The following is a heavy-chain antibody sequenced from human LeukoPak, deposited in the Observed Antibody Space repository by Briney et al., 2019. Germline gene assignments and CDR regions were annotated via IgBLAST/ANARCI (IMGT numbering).Heavy chain of an antibody. CDR2: INHSGST. J-gene: IGHJ5*02. D-gene: IGHD2-15*01. CDR1: GGSFSGYY. CDR3: ARGRIGYCSGGSCSKFDP. Sequence: KPSETLSLTCAVYGGSFSGYYWSWIRQPPGKGLEWIGEINHSGSTNYNPSLKSRVTISVDTSKNQFSLKLSSVTAADTAVYYCARGRIGYCSGGSCSKFDPWGQGTLVTVSS. V-gene: IGHV4-34*01.